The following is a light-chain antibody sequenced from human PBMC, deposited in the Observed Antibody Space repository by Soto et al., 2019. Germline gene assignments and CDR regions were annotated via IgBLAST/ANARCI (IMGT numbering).Light chain of an antibody. J-gene: IGLJ2*01. CDR2: DVN. Sequence: QSALTQPASVSGSPGQSITISWTGTRSDIGAYNFVSWYQQHPGEVPKLILYDVNVRPSGVSNRFSGSKSGNTASLTISGLQAEDEADYYCTSWTTSTTMIFGGGTNLTVL. V-gene: IGLV2-14*03. CDR3: TSWTTSTTMI. CDR1: RSDIGAYNF.